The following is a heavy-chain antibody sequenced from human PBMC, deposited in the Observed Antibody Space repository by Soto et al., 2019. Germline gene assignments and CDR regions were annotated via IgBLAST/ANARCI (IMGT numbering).Heavy chain of an antibody. Sequence: GASVKVSCKASGYTFTSYGISWVRQAPGQGLEWMGWISAYNGNTNYAQKLQGRVTMTTDTSTSTAYMELRSLRSDDTSVSYSTRVPYGSRSYSPAYYFDYCGQGTLVTVSS. CDR2: ISAYNGNT. V-gene: IGHV1-18*01. J-gene: IGHJ4*02. D-gene: IGHD3-10*01. CDR3: TRVPYGSRSYSPAYYFDY. CDR1: GYTFTSYG.